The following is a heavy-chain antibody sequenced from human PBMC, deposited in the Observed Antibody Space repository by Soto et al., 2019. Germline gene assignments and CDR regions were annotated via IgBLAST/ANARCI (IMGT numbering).Heavy chain of an antibody. CDR3: ARGXQYYYGSGSYYNNWFDP. CDR2: INHSGST. CDR1: GGSFSCYY. D-gene: IGHD3-10*01. V-gene: IGHV4-34*01. J-gene: IGHJ5*02. Sequence: PSETLSLTCAVYGGSFSCYYWSWIRQPPGKGLEWIGEINHSGSTNYNPSLKSRVTISVDTSKNQFSLKLSSVTAADTAVYYCARGXQYYYGSGSYYNNWFDPWGQGTLVTVSS.